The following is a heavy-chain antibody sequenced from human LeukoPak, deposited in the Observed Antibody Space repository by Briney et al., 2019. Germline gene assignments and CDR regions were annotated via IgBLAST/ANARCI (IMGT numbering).Heavy chain of an antibody. CDR2: ISYDGSNK. CDR1: GFTFSSYA. D-gene: IGHD3-22*01. J-gene: IGHJ4*02. Sequence: GGSLRLSCAASGFTFSSYAMHWVRQAPGKGLEWVAVISYDGSNKYYADSVKGRFTISRDNSKNTLYLQMNSLRAEDTAVYYCARDKTYDSSGPEDYWGQGTLVTDSS. CDR3: ARDKTYDSSGPEDY. V-gene: IGHV3-30-3*01.